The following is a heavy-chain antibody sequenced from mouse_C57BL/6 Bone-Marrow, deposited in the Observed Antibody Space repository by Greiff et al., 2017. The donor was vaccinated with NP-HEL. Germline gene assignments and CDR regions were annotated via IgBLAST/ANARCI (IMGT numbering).Heavy chain of an antibody. CDR2: IDPSDSYT. CDR3: ARGDGSILCYCDY. J-gene: IGHJ2*01. CDR1: GYTFTSYW. Sequence: VQLQQPGAELVKPGASVKLSCKASGYTFTSYWMQWVKQRPGQGLEWIGEIDPSDSYTNYNQKFKGKATLTVDTSSSTAYMQLSSLTSEDSAVYYWARGDGSILCYCDYWGQGTTLTVSA. V-gene: IGHV1-50*01. D-gene: IGHD1-1*01.